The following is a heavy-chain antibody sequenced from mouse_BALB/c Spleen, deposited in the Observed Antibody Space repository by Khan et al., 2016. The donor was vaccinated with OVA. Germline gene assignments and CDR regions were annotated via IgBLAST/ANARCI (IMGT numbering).Heavy chain of an antibody. CDR1: GDSITSGY. Sequence: EVQLQESGPSLVKPSQTLSLTCSVTGDSITSGYWNWIRKFPGNKLEYMGYISSSDSTFYNPSLKSRISITRDTSKNQYYPQLNSVTTEDTATYYCARWNYRYDGYFDYWGQGTTLTVSS. CDR2: ISSSDST. D-gene: IGHD2-14*01. V-gene: IGHV3-8*02. CDR3: ARWNYRYDGYFDY. J-gene: IGHJ2*01.